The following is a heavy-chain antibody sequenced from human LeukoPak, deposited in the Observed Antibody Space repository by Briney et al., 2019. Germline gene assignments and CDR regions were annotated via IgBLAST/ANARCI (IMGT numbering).Heavy chain of an antibody. V-gene: IGHV4-38-2*02. J-gene: IGHJ4*02. CDR3: ARDPYCSGGSCYPFDY. CDR1: GYYVSSGYY. Sequence: SETLSLTCAVSGYYVSSGYYWGWIRQPPGKGLEWIGSIYHSGNTYYNPSLKSRVTISVDTSKNQFSLKLSSVTAADTAVYYCARDPYCSGGSCYPFDYWGQGTLVTVSS. CDR2: IYHSGNT. D-gene: IGHD2-15*01.